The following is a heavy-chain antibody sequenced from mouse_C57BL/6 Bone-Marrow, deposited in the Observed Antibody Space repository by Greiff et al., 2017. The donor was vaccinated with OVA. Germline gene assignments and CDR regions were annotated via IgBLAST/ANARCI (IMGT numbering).Heavy chain of an antibody. D-gene: IGHD1-1*01. Sequence: QVQLQQPGAELVKPGASVKLSCKASGYTFTSYWMHWVKQRPGQGLEWIGMIHPNSGSTNYNEKFKSKATLTVDKSSSTAYMQLSSLTSEDSAVYDCAREGYYGSRFLFDYWGQGTTLTVSS. J-gene: IGHJ2*01. CDR1: GYTFTSYW. CDR2: IHPNSGST. V-gene: IGHV1-64*01. CDR3: AREGYYGSRFLFDY.